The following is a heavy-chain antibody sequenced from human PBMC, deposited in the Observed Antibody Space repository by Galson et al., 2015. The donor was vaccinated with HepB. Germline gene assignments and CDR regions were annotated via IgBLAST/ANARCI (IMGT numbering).Heavy chain of an antibody. CDR2: IYSGGST. D-gene: IGHD4-17*01. Sequence: SLRLSCAASGFTVSSNYMSWVRQAPGKGLEWVSVIYSGGSTYYADSVKGRFTISRDNSKDTLYLQMNSLRAEDTAVYYCARDSVPHYGDYVFYYGMDVWGQGTTVTVSS. V-gene: IGHV3-66*01. J-gene: IGHJ6*02. CDR1: GFTVSSNY. CDR3: ARDSVPHYGDYVFYYGMDV.